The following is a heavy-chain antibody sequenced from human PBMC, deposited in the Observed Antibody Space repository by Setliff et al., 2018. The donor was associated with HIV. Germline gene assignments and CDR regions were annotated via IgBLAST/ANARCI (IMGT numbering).Heavy chain of an antibody. Sequence: PGGSLRLSCAASGFTFSTYPMSWVRQAPGKGLEWVSGISGSGGSTYYADSAKGRFIISRDNSQNTLYLQMNSLRADDTAIYYCAKGFRPVDTAPVSGPTYWGQGIRVTVSS. D-gene: IGHD5-18*01. J-gene: IGHJ4*02. V-gene: IGHV3-23*01. CDR1: GFTFSTYP. CDR3: AKGFRPVDTAPVSGPTY. CDR2: ISGSGGST.